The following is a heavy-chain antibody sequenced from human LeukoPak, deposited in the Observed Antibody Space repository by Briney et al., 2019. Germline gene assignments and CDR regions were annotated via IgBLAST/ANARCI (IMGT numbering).Heavy chain of an antibody. V-gene: IGHV3-21*01. D-gene: IGHD5-18*01. Sequence: PGGSLRLSCAASGFTFNTYSMNWVRQAPGKGLEWVSSISGSSSYIYYADSVRGRFTISRDNAKNSLYLQMNSLRAEDTAVYYCARDRPAGHGYNYGFFDYWGQGTLVTVSS. CDR2: ISGSSSYI. CDR1: GFTFNTYS. CDR3: ARDRPAGHGYNYGFFDY. J-gene: IGHJ4*02.